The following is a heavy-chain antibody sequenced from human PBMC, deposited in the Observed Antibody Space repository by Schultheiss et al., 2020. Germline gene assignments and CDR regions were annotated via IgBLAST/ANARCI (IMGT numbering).Heavy chain of an antibody. CDR1: GFTVSSNY. CDR2: INSDGSST. CDR3: ARDDPHLINAFDI. Sequence: GGSLRLSCAASGFTVSSNYMSWVRQAPGKGLVWVSRINSDGSSTSYADSVKGRFTISRDNAKNTLYLQMNSLRAEDTAVYYCARDDPHLINAFDIWGQGTMVTVSS. J-gene: IGHJ3*02. V-gene: IGHV3-74*01.